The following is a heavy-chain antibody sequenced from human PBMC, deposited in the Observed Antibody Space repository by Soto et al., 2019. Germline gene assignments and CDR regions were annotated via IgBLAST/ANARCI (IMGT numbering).Heavy chain of an antibody. CDR3: ARVPDYDILTGYQVSYYYYGMDV. CDR1: GGSISSYY. V-gene: IGHV4-59*01. Sequence: SETLSLTCTVSGGSISSYYWSWIRQPPGKGLEWIGYIYYSGSTNYNPSLKSRVTISVDTSKNQFSLKLRSVTAADTAVYYCARVPDYDILTGYQVSYYYYGMDVWGQGTTVTVSS. D-gene: IGHD3-9*01. CDR2: IYYSGST. J-gene: IGHJ6*02.